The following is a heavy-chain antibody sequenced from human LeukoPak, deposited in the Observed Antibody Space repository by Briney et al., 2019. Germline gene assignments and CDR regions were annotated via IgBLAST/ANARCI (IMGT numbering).Heavy chain of an antibody. D-gene: IGHD2-2*02. V-gene: IGHV3-66*02. CDR3: AREAGYCSSTSCHMGRPSVY. J-gene: IGHJ4*02. CDR2: IYSGGST. Sequence: PGGSLRLSCAASGFTVSSNYMSWVRQAPGKGLEWVSVIYSGGSTYYADSVKGRFTISRDNSKNTLYLQMNSLRAEDTAVYYCAREAGYCSSTSCHMGRPSVYWGQGTLVTVSS. CDR1: GFTVSSNY.